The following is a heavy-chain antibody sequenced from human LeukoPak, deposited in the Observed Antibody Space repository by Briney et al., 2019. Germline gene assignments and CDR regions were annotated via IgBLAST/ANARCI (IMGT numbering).Heavy chain of an antibody. V-gene: IGHV3-30*18. CDR2: ISYDGSNK. CDR3: AKDIAVAGLDAFDI. CDR1: GFTSSSYG. J-gene: IGHJ3*02. Sequence: PGGSLRLSCAASGFTSSSYGMHWVRQAPGKGLEWVAVISYDGSNKYYADSVKGRFTISRDNSKNTLYLQMNSLRAEDTAVYYCAKDIAVAGLDAFDIWGQGTMVTVSS. D-gene: IGHD6-19*01.